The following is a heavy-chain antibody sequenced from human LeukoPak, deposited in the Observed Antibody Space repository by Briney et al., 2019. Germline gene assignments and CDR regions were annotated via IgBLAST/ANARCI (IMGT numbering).Heavy chain of an antibody. J-gene: IGHJ6*02. Sequence: PGGSLRLSCAASGFTVSSNYMSWVRQTPGKGLEWLAVISYDGSQKDHADSVKGRFTISRDNSKNTLYLQMNSLRAEDTGVYHCAKDNLAGYCMGGNCYYFHYGMDAWGQGTTVTVSS. D-gene: IGHD2-15*01. CDR1: GFTVSSNY. V-gene: IGHV3-30*18. CDR3: AKDNLAGYCMGGNCYYFHYGMDA. CDR2: ISYDGSQK.